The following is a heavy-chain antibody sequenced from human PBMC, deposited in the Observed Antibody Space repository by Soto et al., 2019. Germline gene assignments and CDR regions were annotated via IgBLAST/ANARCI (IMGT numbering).Heavy chain of an antibody. D-gene: IGHD3-22*01. CDR1: VGTFRSYA. J-gene: IGHJ6*02. CDR3: ARDLTYYYDSSGYPPHYYYGMDV. Sequence: SLWVSGKASVGTFRSYAISGVRQAPGQGLEWMGGIIPIFGTANYAQKFQGRVTITADESTSPAYMELSSLRSEDTAVYYCARDLTYYYDSSGYPPHYYYGMDVWGQGTTVTVS. V-gene: IGHV1-69*13. CDR2: IIPIFGTA.